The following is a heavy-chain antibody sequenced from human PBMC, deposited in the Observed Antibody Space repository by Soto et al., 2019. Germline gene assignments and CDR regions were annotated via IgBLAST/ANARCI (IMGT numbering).Heavy chain of an antibody. CDR3: VKDGSSGWPYYYGMDV. D-gene: IGHD6-19*01. CDR1: GFTFSSYG. V-gene: IGHV3-30*18. Sequence: LRLSCAASGFTFSSYGMHWVRQAPGKGLEWVAVISYDGSNKYYADSVKGRFTISRDNSKDTLYLQMSSLRAEDTAVYYCVKDGSSGWPYYYGMDVWGQGTTVTVSS. J-gene: IGHJ6*02. CDR2: ISYDGSNK.